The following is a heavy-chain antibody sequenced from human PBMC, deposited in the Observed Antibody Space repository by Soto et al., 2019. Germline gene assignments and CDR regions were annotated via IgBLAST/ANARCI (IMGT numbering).Heavy chain of an antibody. V-gene: IGHV1-69*13. CDR2: IIPIFGTA. J-gene: IGHJ6*02. CDR1: GGTFSSYA. Sequence: ASVKVSCKASGGTFSSYAISWVRQAPGQGLEWMGGIIPIFGTANYAQKFQGRVTITADESTSTAYMELSSLRSEDTAVYYCARSSPVPHYYDSSAGWISMYGMDVWGQGTTVTVSS. CDR3: ARSSPVPHYYDSSAGWISMYGMDV. D-gene: IGHD3-22*01.